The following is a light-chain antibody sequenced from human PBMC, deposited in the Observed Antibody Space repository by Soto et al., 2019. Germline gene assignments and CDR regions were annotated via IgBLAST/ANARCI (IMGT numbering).Light chain of an antibody. CDR1: QSVSCSY. CDR3: QQYGRGVT. Sequence: EIVGTQSPGTLSLSPAERATLSCRASQSVSCSYLAWYQQKPGQAPSLLIYGASSMATGIPDRFSGSGSGTDFTLTISRLEPEDYGAYYCQQYGRGVTFGGGTKVEIK. J-gene: IGKJ4*01. CDR2: GAS. V-gene: IGKV3-20*01.